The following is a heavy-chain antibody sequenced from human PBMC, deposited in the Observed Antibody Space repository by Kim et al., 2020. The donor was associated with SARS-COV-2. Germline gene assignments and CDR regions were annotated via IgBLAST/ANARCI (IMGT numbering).Heavy chain of an antibody. CDR1: GFTFSSYG. V-gene: IGHV3-30*18. D-gene: IGHD6-6*01. CDR3: AKVAPLSGSPLGGRAARSVRQGGMDV. CDR2: ISYDGSNK. J-gene: IGHJ6*02. Sequence: GGSLRLSCAASGFTFSSYGMHWVRQAPGKGLEWVAVISYDGSNKYYADSVKGRFTISRDNSKNTLYLQMNSLRAEDTAVYYCAKVAPLSGSPLGGRAARSVRQGGMDVWGQGTTVTVSS.